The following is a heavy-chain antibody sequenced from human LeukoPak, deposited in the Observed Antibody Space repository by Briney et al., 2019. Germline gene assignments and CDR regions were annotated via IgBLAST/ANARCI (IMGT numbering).Heavy chain of an antibody. J-gene: IGHJ6*02. Sequence: GGSLGLSWAASGFPFISNYMSWVRQAPGKGLEWVSVIYSGGSTYYADSVKGRFTISRDNSKNTLYLQMNSLRAEDTAVYYCARVGYSPYGMDVWGQGTTVTVSS. D-gene: IGHD2-15*01. CDR1: GFPFISNY. CDR3: ARVGYSPYGMDV. CDR2: IYSGGST. V-gene: IGHV3-66*01.